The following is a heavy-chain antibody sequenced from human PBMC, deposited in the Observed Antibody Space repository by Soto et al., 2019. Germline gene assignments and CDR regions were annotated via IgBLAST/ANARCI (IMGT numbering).Heavy chain of an antibody. D-gene: IGHD6-6*01. CDR1: GFTFSSYA. J-gene: IGHJ4*02. CDR3: AKDLAGIAALIFDY. CDR2: ISGSGGST. V-gene: IGHV3-23*01. Sequence: GGSLRLSCAASGFTFSSYAMSWVRQAPGKGLEWVSAISGSGGSTYYADSVKGRFTISRDNSKNTLYLQMNRPRAEDTAVYYCAKDLAGIAALIFDYWGQGTLVTVSS.